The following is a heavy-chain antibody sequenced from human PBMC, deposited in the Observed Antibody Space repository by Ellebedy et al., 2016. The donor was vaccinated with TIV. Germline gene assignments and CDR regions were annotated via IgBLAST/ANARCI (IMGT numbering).Heavy chain of an antibody. CDR3: ARWRDGSGWNLDY. Sequence: PGGSLRLSCVASEFTFSDFWMRWVRQAPGTGLEWVANINKDGSETYYVGSIKGRFTISRDNTKNSLALLMSSLRVEDTAVYYCARWRDGSGWNLDYWGQGTLLSVSS. V-gene: IGHV3-7*03. CDR1: EFTFSDFW. J-gene: IGHJ4*02. CDR2: INKDGSET. D-gene: IGHD6-19*01.